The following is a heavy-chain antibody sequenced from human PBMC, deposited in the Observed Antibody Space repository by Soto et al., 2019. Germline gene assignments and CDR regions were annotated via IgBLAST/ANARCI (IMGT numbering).Heavy chain of an antibody. CDR3: AREMADREQPVFWFDP. D-gene: IGHD6-13*01. J-gene: IGHJ5*02. CDR1: GGSISSGGYY. V-gene: IGHV4-31*03. Sequence: PSETLSLTCTVSGGSISSGGYYWSWIRQHPGKGLEWIGYIYYSGSTYYNPSLKSRVTISVDASKNQFSLKLSSVTAADTAVYYCAREMADREQPVFWFDPWGQGTLVTVSS. CDR2: IYYSGST.